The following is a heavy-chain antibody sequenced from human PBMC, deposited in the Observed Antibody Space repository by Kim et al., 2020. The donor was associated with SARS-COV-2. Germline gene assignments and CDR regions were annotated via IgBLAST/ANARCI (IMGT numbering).Heavy chain of an antibody. V-gene: IGHV5-10-1*01. CDR2: IDPSDSYS. CDR3: ARSFRDSSAYYLNWFDP. Sequence: GESLKISCKGSGYSFTSWCISWVRQMPGKGLEWMGRIDPSDSYSNYSPSFQGHVTISADKSISTAYLQWSSLKASDTAMYYCARSFRDSSAYYLNWFDPWGQGTLVIVPS. J-gene: IGHJ5*02. D-gene: IGHD3-22*01. CDR1: GYSFTSWC.